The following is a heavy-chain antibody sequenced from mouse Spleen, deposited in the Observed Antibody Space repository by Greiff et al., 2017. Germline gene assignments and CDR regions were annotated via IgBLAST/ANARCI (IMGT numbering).Heavy chain of an antibody. J-gene: IGHJ1*01. CDR1: GFPITSGYY. CDR2: ITHSGET. CDR3: AGAPPSYWYFDV. V-gene: IGHV12-3*01. Sequence: QVQLQQSGPGLVKPSQSLFLTCSITGFPITSGYYWIWIRQSPGKPLEWMGYITHSGETFYNPSLQSPISITRETSKNQFFLQLNSVTTEDTAMYYCAGAPPSYWYFDVWGAGTTVTVSS.